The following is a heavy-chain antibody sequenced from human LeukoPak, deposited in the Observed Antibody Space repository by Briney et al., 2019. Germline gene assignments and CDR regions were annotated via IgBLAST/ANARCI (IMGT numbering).Heavy chain of an antibody. V-gene: IGHV3-48*04. J-gene: IGHJ4*02. CDR3: AKMSGYSRVYFDF. CDR2: IGSVTDGIT. Sequence: PGGSLRLSCAASGFSFSRYSMNWVRQAPGKGLEWVSYIGSVTDGITHYAESVKGRFTISRDNAKNTLYLQMNSLRAEDTAIYYCAKMSGYSRVYFDFWGRGTLVTVSS. D-gene: IGHD3-3*01. CDR1: GFSFSRYS.